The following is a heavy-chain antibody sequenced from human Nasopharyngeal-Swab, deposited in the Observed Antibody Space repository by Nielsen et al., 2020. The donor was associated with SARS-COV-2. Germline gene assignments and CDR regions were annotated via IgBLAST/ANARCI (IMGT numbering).Heavy chain of an antibody. V-gene: IGHV3-66*01. CDR3: ARDTYDRSGYYSGY. J-gene: IGHJ4*02. CDR1: GFTVSSNY. CDR2: LYNGGST. Sequence: GESLKISCAASGFTVSSNYMSWVRQAPGKGLQWVSVLYNGGSTYYADSVKGRFTISRDNSKNTLYLQMNSLRAEDTAVYYCARDTYDRSGYYSGYWGQGTLVTVSS. D-gene: IGHD3-22*01.